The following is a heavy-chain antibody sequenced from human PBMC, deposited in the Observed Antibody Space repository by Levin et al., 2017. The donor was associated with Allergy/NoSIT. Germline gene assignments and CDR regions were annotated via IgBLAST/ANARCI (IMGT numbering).Heavy chain of an antibody. CDR1: GFTFNKAW. Sequence: GESLKISCKVSGFTFNKAWMSWVRQAPGKGLEWVGRIKSKTDGGTADYAAPVKGRFTISRDDSKNTLYVQMNSLKSEDTAVYYCQTIFGVPQGAGDYWGQGTLVTVSS. V-gene: IGHV3-15*01. J-gene: IGHJ4*02. D-gene: IGHD3-3*01. CDR3: QTIFGVPQGAGDY. CDR2: IKSKTDGGTA.